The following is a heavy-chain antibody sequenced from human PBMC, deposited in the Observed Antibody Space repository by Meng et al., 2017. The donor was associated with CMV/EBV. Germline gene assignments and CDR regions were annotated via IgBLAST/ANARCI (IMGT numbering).Heavy chain of an antibody. V-gene: IGHV3-11*01. CDR3: ARVLAAAGVYYYGMDV. Sequence: GESLKISCAASGFTFSDYYMSWIRQAPGKGLEWVSYISISGSTIYYADSVKGRFTISRDNAKNSLYLQMNSLRAEDTAVYYCARVLAAAGVYYYGMDVWGQGTTVTVSS. CDR2: ISISGSTI. CDR1: GFTFSDYY. D-gene: IGHD6-13*01. J-gene: IGHJ6*02.